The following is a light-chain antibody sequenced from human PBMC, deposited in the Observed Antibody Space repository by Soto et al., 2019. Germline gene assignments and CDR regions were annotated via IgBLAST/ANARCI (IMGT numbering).Light chain of an antibody. CDR1: QSISSW. CDR2: KAS. Sequence: DIQMTQSPSTLSASVGDRVTITCRASQSISSWLAWYQQKPGKAPKLLIYKASSLESGVPSRLSGSGSGTDFTLTISSLQPEDFATYYCQQSYSTPETFGQGTKVDIK. J-gene: IGKJ1*01. CDR3: QQSYSTPET. V-gene: IGKV1-5*03.